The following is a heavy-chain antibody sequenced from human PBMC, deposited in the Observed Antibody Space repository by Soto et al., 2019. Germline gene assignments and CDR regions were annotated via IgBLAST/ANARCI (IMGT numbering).Heavy chain of an antibody. CDR3: TTDIGGWDYYDSSGYYIDLDY. V-gene: IGHV3-15*07. Sequence: GGSLRLSCAASGFTFSNAWMNWVRQAPGKGLEWVGRIKSKTDGGTTDYAAPVKGRFTISRDDSKNTLYLQMNSLKTEDTAVYYCTTDIGGWDYYDSSGYYIDLDYWGQGTLVTVSS. D-gene: IGHD3-22*01. CDR2: IKSKTDGGTT. J-gene: IGHJ4*02. CDR1: GFTFSNAW.